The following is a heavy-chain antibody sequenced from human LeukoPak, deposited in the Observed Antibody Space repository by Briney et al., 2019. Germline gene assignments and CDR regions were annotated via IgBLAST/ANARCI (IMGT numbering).Heavy chain of an antibody. CDR2: IYYSGTT. CDR3: AKVIVGAGFDF. D-gene: IGHD1-26*01. Sequence: PSETLSLTCTVSGGSISNYYWNWIRQPPGKGLEWIGYIYYSGTTNYNPSLKSRVSMSVDTSKNQFSLKLSSVTAADTAVYYCAKVIVGAGFDFWGQGALVTVSS. J-gene: IGHJ4*02. CDR1: GGSISNYY. V-gene: IGHV4-59*01.